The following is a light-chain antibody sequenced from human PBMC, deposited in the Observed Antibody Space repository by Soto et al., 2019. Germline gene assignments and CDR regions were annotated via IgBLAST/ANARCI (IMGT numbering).Light chain of an antibody. J-gene: IGLJ2*01. CDR1: SGHSSYA. V-gene: IGLV4-69*01. CDR2: LNNDGSH. Sequence: QLVLTQSPSASASLGASVKLTCTLSSGHSSYAIAWHQKQPGKGPRYLMDLNNDGSHTKGDGIPDRFSGSSSGADRYLIISSPQSEDEADYYCQTWGTGFQFFGGGTKLTVL. CDR3: QTWGTGFQF.